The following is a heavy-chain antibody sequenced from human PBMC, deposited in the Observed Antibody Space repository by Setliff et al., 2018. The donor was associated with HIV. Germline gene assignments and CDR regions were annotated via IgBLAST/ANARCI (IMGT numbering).Heavy chain of an antibody. J-gene: IGHJ5*02. CDR1: GGSISSYY. V-gene: IGHV4-59*12. CDR3: ARERSALLWKNWFDP. Sequence: PSETLSLTCTVSGGSISSYYWSWIRQPAGKGLEWIGYIYDSGSTNYNPSLKSRVTISVDTSKNQFSLKLSSVTAADTAVYYCARERSALLWKNWFDPWGQGTLVTVSS. D-gene: IGHD3-10*01. CDR2: IYDSGST.